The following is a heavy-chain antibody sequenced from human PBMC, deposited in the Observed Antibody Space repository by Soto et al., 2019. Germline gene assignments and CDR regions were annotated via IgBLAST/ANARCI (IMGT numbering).Heavy chain of an antibody. J-gene: IGHJ5*02. CDR1: GYTFTSYD. CDR3: ASEVSSWFDP. Sequence: QVQLVQSGAEVKKPGASVKVSCKASGYTFTSYDINWVRQATGQGLEWMGWMNPNSGNTGYAQKFPGRVTMTRNTPITTAYMQLRSLRSDDTAVYYCASEVSSWFDPWGQGTLVTVSS. V-gene: IGHV1-8*01. CDR2: MNPNSGNT. D-gene: IGHD2-8*01.